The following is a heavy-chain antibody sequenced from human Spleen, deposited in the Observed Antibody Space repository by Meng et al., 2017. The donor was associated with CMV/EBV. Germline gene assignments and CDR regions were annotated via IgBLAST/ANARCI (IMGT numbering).Heavy chain of an antibody. CDR3: ASTATNDFWSLDAFDI. D-gene: IGHD3-3*01. CDR1: GFSFSNYW. V-gene: IGHV3-74*01. J-gene: IGHJ3*02. Sequence: GESLKISCVASGFSFSNYWMHWVRQVPGKGLVWVSRINSDESSRNYADSVKGRFTISRDNSKNTLYLQMNSLRAEDTAVYYCASTATNDFWSLDAFDIWGQGTMVTVS. CDR2: INSDESSR.